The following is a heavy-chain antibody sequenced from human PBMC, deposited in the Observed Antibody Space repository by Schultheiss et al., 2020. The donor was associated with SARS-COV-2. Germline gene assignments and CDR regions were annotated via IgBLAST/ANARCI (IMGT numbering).Heavy chain of an antibody. J-gene: IGHJ4*02. CDR2: IGGYSGNT. V-gene: IGHV1-18*04. CDR1: GYTFSNYG. CDR3: ARSTNYDYIFDF. D-gene: IGHD4/OR15-4a*01. Sequence: ASVKVSCKASGYTFSNYGINWVRQPPGQGLEWIGWIGGYSGNTNYAQKVLGRVSMTRDSSTTTAFMELRSLRSDDTAVYFCARSTNYDYIFDFWGQGTLVTVSS.